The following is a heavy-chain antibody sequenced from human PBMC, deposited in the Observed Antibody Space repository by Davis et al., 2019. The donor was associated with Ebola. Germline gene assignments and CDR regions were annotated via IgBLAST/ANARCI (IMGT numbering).Heavy chain of an antibody. J-gene: IGHJ4*02. Sequence: GESLKISCAASGFTFSSYGMHWVRQAPGKGLEWVAVIWYDGSNKYYADSVKGRFTISRDNSKNTLYLQMNSLKTEDTAVYYCTRRYDYIWGSYPYDYWGQGTLVTVSS. CDR1: GFTFSSYG. CDR2: IWYDGSNK. V-gene: IGHV3-33*01. CDR3: TRRYDYIWGSYPYDY. D-gene: IGHD3-16*02.